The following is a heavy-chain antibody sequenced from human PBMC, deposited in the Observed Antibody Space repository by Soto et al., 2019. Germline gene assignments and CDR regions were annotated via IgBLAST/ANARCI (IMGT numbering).Heavy chain of an antibody. Sequence: LSLTCTVSGDSIRTYFWSWIRQPPGKGLEWIGYVFNSGSTNSNPSLTSRVTILLDTSRNQISLRLSSVTAADTAVYYCARARSGYNIDALDIWGQGTMVTVSS. CDR3: ARARSGYNIDALDI. J-gene: IGHJ3*02. CDR2: VFNSGST. D-gene: IGHD5-12*01. CDR1: GDSIRTYF. V-gene: IGHV4-59*01.